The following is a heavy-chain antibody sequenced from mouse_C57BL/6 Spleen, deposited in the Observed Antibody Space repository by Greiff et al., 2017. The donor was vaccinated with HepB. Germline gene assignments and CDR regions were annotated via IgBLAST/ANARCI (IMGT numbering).Heavy chain of an antibody. CDR1: GYTFTDYY. J-gene: IGHJ3*01. CDR2: INPNNGGT. CDR3: ARSYDYDGARFAY. D-gene: IGHD2-4*01. Sequence: EVQLQQSGPELVKPGASVKISCKASGYTFTDYYMNWVKQSHGKSLEWIGDINPNNGGTSYNQKFKGKATLTVDKSSSTAYMELRSLTSEDSAVYYCARSYDYDGARFAYWGQGTRVTVSA. V-gene: IGHV1-26*01.